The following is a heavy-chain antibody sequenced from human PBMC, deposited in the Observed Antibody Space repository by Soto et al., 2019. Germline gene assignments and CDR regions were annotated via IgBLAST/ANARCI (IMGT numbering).Heavy chain of an antibody. CDR1: GYSISSGYY. CDR3: ARDSNSGIAAAGTVDY. V-gene: IGHV4-38-2*02. CDR2: IYHSGST. D-gene: IGHD6-13*01. Sequence: SETLSLTCAVSGYSISSGYYWGWIRQPPGKGLEWIGSIYHSGSTYYNPSLKSRVTISVDTSKNQFSLKLSPVTAADTAVYYCARDSNSGIAAAGTVDYWGQGTLVTVSS. J-gene: IGHJ4*02.